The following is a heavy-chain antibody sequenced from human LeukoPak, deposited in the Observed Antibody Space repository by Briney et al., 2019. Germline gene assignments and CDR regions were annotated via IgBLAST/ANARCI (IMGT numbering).Heavy chain of an antibody. J-gene: IGHJ5*02. CDR3: AKASKPHTAMATDWFDP. CDR1: GFTFSSYG. Sequence: GGSLRLSCAASGFTFSSYGMHWVRQAPGKGLEWVAFIRYDGSNKYYADSVKGRFTISRDNSKNTLYLQMNSLRAEDTAVYYCAKASKPHTAMATDWFDPWGQGTLVTVSS. CDR2: IRYDGSNK. D-gene: IGHD5-18*01. V-gene: IGHV3-30*02.